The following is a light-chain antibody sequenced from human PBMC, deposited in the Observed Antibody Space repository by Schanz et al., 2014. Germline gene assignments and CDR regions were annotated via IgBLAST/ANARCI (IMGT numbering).Light chain of an antibody. CDR1: SSDVGDYSY. J-gene: IGLJ2*01. CDR2: EVS. V-gene: IGLV2-8*01. CDR3: QSYDSSLSGFVV. Sequence: QSALTQPPSASGSPGQSVTISCTGTSSDVGDYSYVSWYQQHPGKAPKLMIYEVSKRPSGVPDRFSGSKSGTSASLAITGLQAEDEADYYCQSYDSSLSGFVVFGGGTKLTVL.